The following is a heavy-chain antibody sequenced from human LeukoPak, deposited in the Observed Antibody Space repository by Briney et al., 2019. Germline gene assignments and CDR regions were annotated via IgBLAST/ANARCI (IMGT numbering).Heavy chain of an antibody. V-gene: IGHV4-34*01. J-gene: IGHJ6*02. CDR3: ARIGAYCGGDCPVNYYYGMDV. Sequence: SETLSLTCAVYGGSFSGYYWSWIRQPPGKGLEWIGEINHSGSTNYNPSLKSRVTISVDTSKNQCSLKLSSVTAADTAVYYCARIGAYCGGDCPVNYYYGMDVWGQGTTVTVSS. CDR2: INHSGST. CDR1: GGSFSGYY. D-gene: IGHD2-21*02.